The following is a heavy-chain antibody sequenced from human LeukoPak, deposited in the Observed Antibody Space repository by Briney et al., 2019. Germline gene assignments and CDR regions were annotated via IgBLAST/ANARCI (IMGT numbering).Heavy chain of an antibody. CDR1: GYTFTSYG. J-gene: IGHJ4*02. Sequence: ASVTVSCKASGYTFTSYGISWVRQAPGQGLEWMGWISAYNGNTNYAQKLQGRVTMTTDTSTSTAYMELRSLRSDDTAVYYCARVRYPTYRGSYYYFDYWGQGTLVTVSS. CDR2: ISAYNGNT. D-gene: IGHD1-26*01. V-gene: IGHV1-18*01. CDR3: ARVRYPTYRGSYYYFDY.